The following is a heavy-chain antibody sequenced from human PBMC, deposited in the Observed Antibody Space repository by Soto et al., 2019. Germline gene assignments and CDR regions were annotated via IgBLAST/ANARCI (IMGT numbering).Heavy chain of an antibody. V-gene: IGHV3-33*01. Sequence: HPGGSLRLSCAASGFTFSSYGMHWVRQAPGKGLEWVAVIWYDGSNKYYADSVKGRFTISRDNSKNTLYLQMNSLRAEDTAVYYCARDGIAAAQYGMDVWRQGTTVTVSS. J-gene: IGHJ6*02. CDR3: ARDGIAAAQYGMDV. CDR1: GFTFSSYG. CDR2: IWYDGSNK. D-gene: IGHD6-13*01.